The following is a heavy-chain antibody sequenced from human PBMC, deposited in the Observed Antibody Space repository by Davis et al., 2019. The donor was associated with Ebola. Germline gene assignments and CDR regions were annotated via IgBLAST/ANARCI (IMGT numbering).Heavy chain of an antibody. CDR3: AKRATVKVAGANYYNAMDV. V-gene: IGHV3-23*01. Sequence: ESLKLSCAGSGFTFSTYAMTWVRQAPGKGLGWVSRIRGSGGDQHYADSVKGRFTISRDNSKNTLYLQMNSLRAEDTAVFYCAKRATVKVAGANYYNAMDVWGKGTTVTVSS. CDR1: GFTFSTYA. CDR2: IRGSGGDQ. J-gene: IGHJ6*04. D-gene: IGHD2/OR15-2a*01.